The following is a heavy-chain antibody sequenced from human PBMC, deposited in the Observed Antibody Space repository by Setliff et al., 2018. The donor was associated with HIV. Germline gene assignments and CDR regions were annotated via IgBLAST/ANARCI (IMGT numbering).Heavy chain of an antibody. CDR1: GGTFSSYA. Sequence: SVKVSCKASGGTFSSYAISWVRQAPGQGLEWMGGTIPIFGTTNYAQKFQGRVTITADESTGTAYLELSSLRSEDTAVYYCARDGYYYDSSAFFEGYHYYYMDVWGKGTTVTVSS. D-gene: IGHD3-22*01. V-gene: IGHV1-69*13. CDR2: TIPIFGTT. CDR3: ARDGYYYDSSAFFEGYHYYYMDV. J-gene: IGHJ6*03.